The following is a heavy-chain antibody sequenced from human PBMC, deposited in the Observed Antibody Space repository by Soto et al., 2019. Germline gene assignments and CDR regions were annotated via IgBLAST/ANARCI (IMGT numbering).Heavy chain of an antibody. D-gene: IGHD3-16*02. Sequence: PGGGVRLSCAASEFSFRKYAMSWVRQAPGKRLEWVSAIGASGASRSYGDSGKGRFTISRDNSKNTLFMQMNSLRAEDTAVYHCAKKAVGDIVGFWGRGILVTVSS. CDR3: AKKAVGDIVGF. CDR2: IGASGASR. V-gene: IGHV3-23*01. J-gene: IGHJ4*02. CDR1: EFSFRKYA.